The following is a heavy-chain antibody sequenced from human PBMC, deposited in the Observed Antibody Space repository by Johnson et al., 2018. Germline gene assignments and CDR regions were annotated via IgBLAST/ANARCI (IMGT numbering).Heavy chain of an antibody. CDR3: AKARDLYYYMDV. V-gene: IGHV3-9*01. Sequence: VQLGQSGGGVVESGRSLRLCCAASGFTFDDYAMHWVRQAPGKGLEWVAGISWTSGSIGYADSVKGRITISIDNAKNTLFLQMNSLRAEDTALYYCAKARDLYYYMDVWGKGTTVTVSS. CDR2: ISWTSGSI. J-gene: IGHJ6*03. CDR1: GFTFDDYA. D-gene: IGHD3/OR15-3a*01.